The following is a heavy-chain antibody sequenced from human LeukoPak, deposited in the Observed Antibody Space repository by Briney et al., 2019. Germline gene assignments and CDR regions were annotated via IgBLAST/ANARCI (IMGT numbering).Heavy chain of an antibody. Sequence: GGSLRLSCTVSGFTFSSYAMSWVRQAPGKGLEWVPAISSTGGNTYHADSVKGRFTISRDNSKHTLYLQMNSLRVEDTAVYYCARRGESTNYGDYRFDSWGQGTLVIVSS. J-gene: IGHJ4*02. CDR3: ARRGESTNYGDYRFDS. CDR1: GFTFSSYA. D-gene: IGHD4-17*01. CDR2: ISSTGGNT. V-gene: IGHV3-23*01.